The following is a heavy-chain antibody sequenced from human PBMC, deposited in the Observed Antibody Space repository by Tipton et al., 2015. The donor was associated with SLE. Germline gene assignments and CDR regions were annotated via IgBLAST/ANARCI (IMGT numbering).Heavy chain of an antibody. J-gene: IGHJ3*02. D-gene: IGHD4-17*01. Sequence: TLSLTCAVYGGSFSGYYWSWIRQPPGKGLEWIGEINHSGSTNYNPSLKSRVTISVDTSKNQFSLKLSSVTAADTAVYYCARPRSRTADDAFDIWGQGTMVTVSS. CDR1: GGSFSGYY. CDR2: INHSGST. V-gene: IGHV4-34*01. CDR3: ARPRSRTADDAFDI.